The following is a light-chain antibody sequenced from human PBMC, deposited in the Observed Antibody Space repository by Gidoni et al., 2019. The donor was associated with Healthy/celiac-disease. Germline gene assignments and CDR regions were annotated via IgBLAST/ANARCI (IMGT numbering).Light chain of an antibody. Sequence: EIVMTQSPATLSVSPGERATLSCRASQSVSSNVAWYQQKPGQAPRLLIYGASTRATGIPARFSGSGSGTEFTLTISSLQSEDFAVYYCQQYNNWPANTFVQGTKLEIK. CDR1: QSVSSN. CDR2: GAS. V-gene: IGKV3-15*01. J-gene: IGKJ2*01. CDR3: QQYNNWPANT.